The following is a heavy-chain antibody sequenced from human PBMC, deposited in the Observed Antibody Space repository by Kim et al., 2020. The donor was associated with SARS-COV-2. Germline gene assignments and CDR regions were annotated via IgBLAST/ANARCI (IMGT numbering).Heavy chain of an antibody. J-gene: IGHJ5*02. CDR2: INHSGST. CDR1: GGSFSGYY. V-gene: IGHV4-34*01. D-gene: IGHD3-3*01. Sequence: SETLSLTCAVYGGSFSGYYWSWIRQPPGKGLEWIGEINHSGSTNYNPSLKSRVTISVDTSKNQFSLKLSSVTAADTAVYYCARVFYDFWSGYYPNWFYP. CDR3: ARVFYDFWSGYYPNWFYP.